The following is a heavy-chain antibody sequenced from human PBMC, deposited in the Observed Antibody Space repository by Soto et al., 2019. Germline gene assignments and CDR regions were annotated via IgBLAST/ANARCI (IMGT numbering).Heavy chain of an antibody. CDR2: INHSGST. D-gene: IGHD3-10*01. V-gene: IGHV4-34*01. CDR1: GVSFSGYY. CDR3: ARVQSIRGVIIVPYYFDY. Sequence: SETLSLTCAVYGVSFSGYYWSWIRQPPGKGLEWIGEINHSGSTNYNPSLKSRVTISVDTSKNQFSLNLSSVTAADTAVYYCARVQSIRGVIIVPYYFDYWGQGTLVTVSS. J-gene: IGHJ4*01.